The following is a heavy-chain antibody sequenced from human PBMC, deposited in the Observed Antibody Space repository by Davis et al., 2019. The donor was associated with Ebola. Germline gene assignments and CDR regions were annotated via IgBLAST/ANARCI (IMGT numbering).Heavy chain of an antibody. CDR3: AKDPTGHGSGNDY. V-gene: IGHV3-30*02. J-gene: IGHJ4*02. CDR2: IWYDGRNT. D-gene: IGHD1-1*01. Sequence: GESLKISCAASGFTFSSYGMHWVRQAPGKGLEWVAVIWYDGRNTHYIDSVKGRFTVSRDNSKNTMYLQMNSLRLEDTAVYYCAKDPTGHGSGNDYWGQGTLVIVSS. CDR1: GFTFSSYG.